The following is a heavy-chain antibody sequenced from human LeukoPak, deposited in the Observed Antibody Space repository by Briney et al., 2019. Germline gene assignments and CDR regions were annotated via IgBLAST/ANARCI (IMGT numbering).Heavy chain of an antibody. CDR1: GASISNVDFY. V-gene: IGHV4-61*08. J-gene: IGHJ4*02. Sequence: PSETLSLTCTVSGASISNVDFYWAWIRQAPGKGLEWIGYIYHRGSATYNPSLKSRVAISLHTSKNQFSLKLSSVTAADTAVYYCARGGTYYTSGSYLGYWGQGTLVTVSS. CDR3: ARGGTYYTSGSYLGY. CDR2: IYHRGSA. D-gene: IGHD3-10*01.